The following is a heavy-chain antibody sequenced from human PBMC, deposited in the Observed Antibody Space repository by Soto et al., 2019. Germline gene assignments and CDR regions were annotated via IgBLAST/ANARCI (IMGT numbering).Heavy chain of an antibody. CDR1: GGTFSKDA. V-gene: IGHV1-69*01. CDR2: LIPVFGST. Sequence: QVQLVQAGAEVKKPGSSVTVYCKTSGGTFSKDASNWVRQAPGQGLEWMVLLIPVFGSTIYAQKFQGRIRITADESTSTAFVDLSSLRSEDTALYYCKRVLGYTFEPGKTRYYAMDVWGQGTTVSVSS. J-gene: IGHJ6*02. D-gene: IGHD5-18*01. CDR3: KRVLGYTFEPGKTRYYAMDV.